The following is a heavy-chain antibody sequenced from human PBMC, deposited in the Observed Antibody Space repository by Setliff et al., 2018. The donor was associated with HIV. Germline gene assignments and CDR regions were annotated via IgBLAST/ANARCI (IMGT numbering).Heavy chain of an antibody. J-gene: IGHJ3*02. CDR1: GRSISSYY. D-gene: IGHD3-16*02. CDR3: ARHMGRAYYDYAGGGYRRGDAFDI. V-gene: IGHV4-59*08. Sequence: PSETLSLTCTVSGRSISSYYWSWIRQPPGKGLEWIGYIYYSGSPNYNPSLKSRVTISVDTSKNQFSLKLSSVTAADTAVYYCARHMGRAYYDYAGGGYRRGDAFDIWGLGTMVTVSS. CDR2: IYYSGSP.